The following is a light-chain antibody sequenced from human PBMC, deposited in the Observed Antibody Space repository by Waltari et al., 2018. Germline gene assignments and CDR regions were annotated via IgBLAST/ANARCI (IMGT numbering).Light chain of an antibody. J-gene: IGLJ3*02. CDR3: QSYGSAHVM. CDR1: TTNIGAGHD. CDR2: SNT. V-gene: IGLV1-40*01. Sequence: QSVLTQPPSVSGAPGQRVTISCTGSTTNIGAGHDVHWYQSLPGTAPKLLIYSNTHRPSGVPYRFSGSRSGASASLAITGLQTEDEATYYCQSYGSAHVMFGGGTQLTVL.